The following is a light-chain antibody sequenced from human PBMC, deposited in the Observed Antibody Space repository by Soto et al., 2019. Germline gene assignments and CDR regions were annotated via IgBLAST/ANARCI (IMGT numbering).Light chain of an antibody. Sequence: DVVMTQSPLSLPVTLGQPASISCRSSQSLIYSDGNTYLNWFQQRPGHSPRRLIYKVSNRDSGVPDRFSGSGSGTDFTLQISRVEAEDVGVYYCMQGTHWPLTFGGGTKVEIK. CDR1: QSLIYSDGNTY. V-gene: IGKV2-30*01. J-gene: IGKJ4*01. CDR2: KVS. CDR3: MQGTHWPLT.